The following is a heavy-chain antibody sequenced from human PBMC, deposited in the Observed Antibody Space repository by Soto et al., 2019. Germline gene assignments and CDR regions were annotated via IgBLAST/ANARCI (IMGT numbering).Heavy chain of an antibody. Sequence: SETLSLTCTVSGGSISSSSYYWGWIRQPPGKGLEWIGSIYYSGNTYYNPALKSRVTISVDTSKNQFSLKLSSVTAADTAVYYCARHKGDGYSSGWISGMDVWGQGTTVTVSS. CDR3: ARHKGDGYSSGWISGMDV. CDR2: IYYSGNT. CDR1: GGSISSSSYY. J-gene: IGHJ6*02. V-gene: IGHV4-39*01. D-gene: IGHD6-19*01.